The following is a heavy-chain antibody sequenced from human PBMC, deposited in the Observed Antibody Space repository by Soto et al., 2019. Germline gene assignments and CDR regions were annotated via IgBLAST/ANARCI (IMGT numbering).Heavy chain of an antibody. Sequence: VGSLRLSCGVSGFTFRSYAMYWVRQAPGKGLEWVAVITHDGSQKYYADYVKGRFTISRDNSKNTLYLQMNSLRAEDTAVYYCAKAREYCISTSCYYHYGMDVWGQGTTVTLSS. D-gene: IGHD2-2*01. CDR2: ITHDGSQK. V-gene: IGHV3-30*04. J-gene: IGHJ6*02. CDR1: GFTFRSYA. CDR3: AKAREYCISTSCYYHYGMDV.